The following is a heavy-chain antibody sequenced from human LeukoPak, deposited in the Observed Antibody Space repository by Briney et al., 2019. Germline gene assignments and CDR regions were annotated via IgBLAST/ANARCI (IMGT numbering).Heavy chain of an antibody. Sequence: SETLSLTCTVSGGSISGYYWSWIRQPPGKGLEWIGYIHYSGNTNYNPSLKSRVTISVDTSKNQFSLNLSSVIAADTAVYYCARVLQGSNKFFDYWGQGTLVTVSS. D-gene: IGHD6-13*01. J-gene: IGHJ4*02. V-gene: IGHV4-59*01. CDR1: GGSISGYY. CDR2: IHYSGNT. CDR3: ARVLQGSNKFFDY.